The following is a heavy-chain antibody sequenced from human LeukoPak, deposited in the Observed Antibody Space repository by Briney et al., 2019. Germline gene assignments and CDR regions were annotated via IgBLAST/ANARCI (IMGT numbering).Heavy chain of an antibody. D-gene: IGHD6-19*01. CDR1: GASVSGNSYY. V-gene: IGHV4-39*01. J-gene: IGHJ5*02. CDR2: IYYSGST. Sequence: SETLSLTCTVSGASVSGNSYYWGWIRQPPGKGLEWIGNIYYSGSTHYNPSLKSRVTMSVDTSKNQFPLRLNSVTAADTAVYYCARAWGSGWYTWFDPWGQGTLVTVSS. CDR3: ARAWGSGWYTWFDP.